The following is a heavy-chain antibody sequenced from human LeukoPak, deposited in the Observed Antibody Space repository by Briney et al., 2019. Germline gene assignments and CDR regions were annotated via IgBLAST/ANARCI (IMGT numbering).Heavy chain of an antibody. V-gene: IGHV4-34*01. CDR1: VGSLSGYY. CDR2: INHSGST. J-gene: IGHJ3*02. Sequence: PPETLSLTCAVYVGSLSGYYWSWIRQPRGKGLEWIGEINHSGSTNYNPSLKSRVTISVDTSKNQFSLKLSSVTAADTAVYYCARGLLEWELRDDAFDIWGQGTMVTVSS. CDR3: ARGLLEWELRDDAFDI. D-gene: IGHD1-26*01.